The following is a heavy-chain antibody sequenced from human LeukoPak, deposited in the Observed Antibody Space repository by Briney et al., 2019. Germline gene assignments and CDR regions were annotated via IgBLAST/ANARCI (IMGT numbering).Heavy chain of an antibody. CDR1: GGSFSGYY. V-gene: IGHV4-34*01. CDR2: INHSGST. Sequence: SETLSLTCAVYGGSFSGYYWSWIRQPPGKGLEWIGEINHSGSTNYNPSLKSRVTISVDTSKNQFSLKLSSVTAADTAVYYCASLWGADYWGQGTLVTVSS. CDR3: ASLWGADY. J-gene: IGHJ4*02. D-gene: IGHD3-16*01.